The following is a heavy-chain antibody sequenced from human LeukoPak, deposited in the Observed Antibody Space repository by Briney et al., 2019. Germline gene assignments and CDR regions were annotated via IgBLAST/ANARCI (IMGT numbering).Heavy chain of an antibody. CDR3: ARLPPYCGGDCYSGAFDI. CDR2: IYHSRST. J-gene: IGHJ3*02. CDR1: GYSISSGYY. V-gene: IGHV4-38-2*01. D-gene: IGHD2-21*01. Sequence: SETLSLTCAVSGYSISSGYYWGWIRQPPGKGLEWIGSIYHSRSTYYNPSLKSRVTISVDTSKNQFSLKLSSVTAADTAVYYCARLPPYCGGDCYSGAFDIWGQGTMVTVSS.